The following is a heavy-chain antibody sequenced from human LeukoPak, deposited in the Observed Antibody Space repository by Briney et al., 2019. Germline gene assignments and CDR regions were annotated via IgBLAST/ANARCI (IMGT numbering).Heavy chain of an antibody. J-gene: IGHJ4*02. V-gene: IGHV4-59*12. CDR3: ARGQGGNYYLNYFDY. CDR2: FYYSGST. D-gene: IGHD1-26*01. Sequence: KPSETLSLTRTVTGGSFSTYYWSWIRQPPGKGLEWIGHFYYSGSTNYNPSLRSRVTISVDTSRNQFSLRLTSVTAADTAVYYCARGQGGNYYLNYFDYWGQGALVTVSS. CDR1: GGSFSTYY.